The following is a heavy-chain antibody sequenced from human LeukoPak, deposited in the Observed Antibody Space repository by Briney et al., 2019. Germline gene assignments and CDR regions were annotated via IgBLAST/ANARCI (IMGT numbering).Heavy chain of an antibody. D-gene: IGHD3-10*01. CDR3: ATSMVQTTSRYYYMDV. V-gene: IGHV4-59*12. CDR2: IYYSGST. J-gene: IGHJ6*03. CDR1: GGSISSYY. Sequence: SETLSLTCTVSGGSISSYYWSWIRQPPGKGLEWIGYIYYSGSTNYNPSLKSRVTISVDTSKNQFSLKLSSVTAADTAVYYCATSMVQTTSRYYYMDVWGKGTTVTVSS.